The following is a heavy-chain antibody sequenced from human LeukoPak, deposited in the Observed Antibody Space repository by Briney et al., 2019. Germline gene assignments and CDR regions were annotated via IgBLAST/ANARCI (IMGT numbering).Heavy chain of an antibody. D-gene: IGHD3-10*01. Sequence: GGSLRLSCAASGFTFSSYAMSWVRQAPGKGLEWVSAISGSGGSTYYADSVKGRFTISRDNSKNTLYLQMNSLRAEDTAVYYCAKPNGDGPLFSYYYYMGVWGKGTTVTVSS. J-gene: IGHJ6*03. CDR1: GFTFSSYA. V-gene: IGHV3-23*01. CDR3: AKPNGDGPLFSYYYYMGV. CDR2: ISGSGGST.